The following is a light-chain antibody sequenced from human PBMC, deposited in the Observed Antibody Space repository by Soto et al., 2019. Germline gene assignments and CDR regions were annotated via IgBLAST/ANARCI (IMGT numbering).Light chain of an antibody. CDR2: DVS. CDR3: SSYTTSTSFVV. Sequence: QSVLTQPASVSGSPGQSITISCTGTSSDVGDYNYVSWYQQHPGKAPKLMIYDVSNRPSGVSNRFSGSKSGNTASLTISGLQAEDEADYYCSSYTTSTSFVVFGGGTQLTVL. V-gene: IGLV2-14*03. J-gene: IGLJ2*01. CDR1: SSDVGDYNY.